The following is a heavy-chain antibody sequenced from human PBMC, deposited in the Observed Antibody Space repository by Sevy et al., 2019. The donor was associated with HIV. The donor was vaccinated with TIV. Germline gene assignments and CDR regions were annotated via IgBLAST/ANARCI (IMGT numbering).Heavy chain of an antibody. CDR2: IKQDGSEK. CDR1: GFTFSSYW. D-gene: IGHD6-25*01. Sequence: GGSLRLSCAASGFTFSSYWMNWVCQAPGKGLEWVANIKQDGSEKYYVDSVKGRFTISRDNAKNSMHLQMNSLRAEDTAVYYCARALAAAASYWGQGTLVTVSS. V-gene: IGHV3-7*01. J-gene: IGHJ4*02. CDR3: ARALAAAASY.